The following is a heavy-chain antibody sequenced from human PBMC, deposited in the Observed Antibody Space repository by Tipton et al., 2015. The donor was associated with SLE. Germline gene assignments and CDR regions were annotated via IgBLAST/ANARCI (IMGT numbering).Heavy chain of an antibody. J-gene: IGHJ2*01. Sequence: SLRLSCAASGFTVSSNYMSWVRQAPGKGLEWVSVIYSGGSTYYADSVKGRFTISRDNSKNTLYLQMNSLRAEDTAVYYCAKGSHHGNWYFDLWGRGTLVTVSS. D-gene: IGHD1-14*01. CDR2: IYSGGST. CDR1: GFTVSSNY. CDR3: AKGSHHGNWYFDL. V-gene: IGHV3-53*05.